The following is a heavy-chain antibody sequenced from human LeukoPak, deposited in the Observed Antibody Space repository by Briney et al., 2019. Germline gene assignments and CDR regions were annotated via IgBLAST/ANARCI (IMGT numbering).Heavy chain of an antibody. J-gene: IGHJ1*01. CDR2: ISGSGGST. Sequence: PEGSLRLSCAASGFTFSSYAMSWVRQAPGKGLEWVSAISGSGGSTYYADSVKGRFTISRDNSKNTLYLQMNSLRAEDTAVYYCAENSGIAVRSVYFQHWGQGTLVTVSS. CDR3: AENSGIAVRSVYFQH. V-gene: IGHV3-23*01. CDR1: GFTFSSYA. D-gene: IGHD6-19*01.